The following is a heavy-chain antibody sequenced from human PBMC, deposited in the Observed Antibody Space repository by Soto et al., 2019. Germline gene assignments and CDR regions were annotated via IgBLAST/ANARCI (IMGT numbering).Heavy chain of an antibody. J-gene: IGHJ6*02. CDR3: ARHVPAAGYYYGMDV. V-gene: IGHV1-69*12. Sequence: QVQLVQSGAEVKKPGSSVKVSCKASGGTFSSYAISWVRQAPGQGLEWMGGIIPIFGTANYAQKFQGRVTITADDCTSTAYMELSSLRTEDTAVYYCARHVPAAGYYYGMDVWGQGTTVTVSS. D-gene: IGHD2-2*01. CDR1: GGTFSSYA. CDR2: IIPIFGTA.